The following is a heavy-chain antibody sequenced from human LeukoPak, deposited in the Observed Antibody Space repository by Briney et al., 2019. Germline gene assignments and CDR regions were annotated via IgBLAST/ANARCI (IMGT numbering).Heavy chain of an antibody. CDR3: ARDLSAAFDF. J-gene: IGHJ4*02. V-gene: IGHV3-33*01. D-gene: IGHD6-19*01. Sequence: GGSLRLSCAASGFPFSSYGMHWVRQAPGKGLEWVARLVYDARSDYANSVKGRFSISRNDSKNTLFLDMSNLRVEDTALYYCARDLSAAFDFWGQGVLVTVSS. CDR1: GFPFSSYG. CDR2: LVYDARS.